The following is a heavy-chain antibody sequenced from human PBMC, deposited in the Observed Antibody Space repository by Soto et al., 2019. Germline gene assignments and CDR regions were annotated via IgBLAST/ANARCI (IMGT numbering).Heavy chain of an antibody. CDR3: AKAGITIPLCDY. CDR1: GFTFISYA. CDR2: ISGSGGST. J-gene: IGHJ4*02. V-gene: IGHV3-23*01. D-gene: IGHD3-3*01. Sequence: EVQLLESGGGLVQPGGSLRLSCAASGFTFISYAMSWVRQAPGKGLEWVSAISGSGGSTYYGDSVKGRFTISRDNSKNTLYLQMNSLRAEDTAVYYCAKAGITIPLCDYWGQGTLVTVSS.